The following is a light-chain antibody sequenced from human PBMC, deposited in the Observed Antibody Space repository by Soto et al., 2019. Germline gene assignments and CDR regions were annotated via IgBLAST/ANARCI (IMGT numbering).Light chain of an antibody. J-gene: IGLJ3*02. V-gene: IGLV1-47*01. Sequence: QSVLTQPPSASGTPGQRVNISCSGSSSNLGSNFVYWYQKLPGTAPKLLIYRNNQRPSGFPDRFSGSKSGTSASLAISGLRSEDEAEYSCASWDDSLRGVVFGGGTKLTVL. CDR3: ASWDDSLRGVV. CDR2: RNN. CDR1: SSNLGSNF.